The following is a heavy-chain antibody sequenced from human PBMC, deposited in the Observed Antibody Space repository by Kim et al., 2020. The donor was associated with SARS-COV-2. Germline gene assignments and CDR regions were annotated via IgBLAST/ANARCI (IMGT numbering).Heavy chain of an antibody. V-gene: IGHV1-18*01. CDR3: ARDYVDTAMAGGLDSRGFDY. D-gene: IGHD5-18*01. CDR2: ISAYNGNT. CDR1: GYTFTSYG. Sequence: ASVKVSCKASGYTFTSYGISWVRQAPGQGLEWMGWISAYNGNTNYAQKLQGRVTMTTDTSTSTAYMELRSLRSDDTAVNYCARDYVDTAMAGGLDSRGFDYWGQATLVTVSS. J-gene: IGHJ4*02.